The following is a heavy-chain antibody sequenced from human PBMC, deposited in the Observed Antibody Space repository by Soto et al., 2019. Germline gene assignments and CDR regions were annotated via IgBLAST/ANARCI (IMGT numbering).Heavy chain of an antibody. CDR1: GGSISSSSYY. CDR2: IYYSGST. J-gene: IGHJ2*01. V-gene: IGHV4-39*01. D-gene: IGHD5-12*01. Sequence: SETLSLTCTVSGGSISSSSYYWGWIRQPPGKGLEWIGSIYYSGSTYYNPSHKSRVTISVDTSKNPFSLKLSSVTAADTAVYYCARSGPRPYSGYDLNWYFDLWGRGTLVTVSS. CDR3: ARSGPRPYSGYDLNWYFDL.